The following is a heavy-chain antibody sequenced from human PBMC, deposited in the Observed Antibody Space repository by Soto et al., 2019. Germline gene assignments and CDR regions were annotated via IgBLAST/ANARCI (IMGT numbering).Heavy chain of an antibody. CDR3: TSLASPYYYDSSGYIIDY. Sequence: EVQLVESGGGLVQPGGSLKLSCAASGFTFSGSAMHWVRQASGKGLEWVGRIRSKANSYATAYAAAVKGRFTISRDDAKVTAYLQMNSLKTEDTAVYYCTSLASPYYYDSSGYIIDYWGQGTLVTVSS. CDR1: GFTFSGSA. D-gene: IGHD3-22*01. J-gene: IGHJ4*02. CDR2: IRSKANSYAT. V-gene: IGHV3-73*02.